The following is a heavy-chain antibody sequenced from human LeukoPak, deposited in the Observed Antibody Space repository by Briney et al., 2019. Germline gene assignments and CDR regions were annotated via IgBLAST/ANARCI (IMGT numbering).Heavy chain of an antibody. Sequence: PGGSLRLSCAASGFSFSSNWMTWVRQAPGKGLEWVSYISSSGSTIYYADSVKGRFTISRDNAKNSLYLQMNSLRAEDTAVYYCARADFGDYYDSSGYFDYWGQGTLVTVSS. D-gene: IGHD3-22*01. V-gene: IGHV3-11*01. J-gene: IGHJ4*02. CDR1: GFSFSSNW. CDR3: ARADFGDYYDSSGYFDY. CDR2: ISSSGSTI.